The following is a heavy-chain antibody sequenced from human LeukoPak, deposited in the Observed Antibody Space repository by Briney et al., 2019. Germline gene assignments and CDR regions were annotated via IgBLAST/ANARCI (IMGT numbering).Heavy chain of an antibody. J-gene: IGHJ3*02. CDR3: AKARGYYYGSNAFDI. D-gene: IGHD3-10*01. CDR1: GFTFDDYA. CDR2: ISWNSGSI. V-gene: IGHV3-9*01. Sequence: GGSLRLSCAASGFTFDDYAMHWVRQAPGKGLEWVSGISWNSGSIGYADSVKGRFTISRDNAKNSLYLQMNSLRAEDTALYYCAKARGYYYGSNAFDIWGQGTMVTVSS.